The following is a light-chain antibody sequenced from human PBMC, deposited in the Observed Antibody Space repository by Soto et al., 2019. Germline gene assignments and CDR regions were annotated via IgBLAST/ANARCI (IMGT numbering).Light chain of an antibody. CDR1: SSDVGAYNL. J-gene: IGLJ3*02. CDR2: DVS. V-gene: IGLV2-14*02. Sequence: QSALTQPASVSGSPGQSITISCTGTSSDVGAYNLVSWYQQHPGRAPKLFIFDVSKRPSGVSNRFSGSKSGNTASLTISGLQAEDEDFYYCSSYTNTSTLVFGGGTKLTVL. CDR3: SSYTNTSTLV.